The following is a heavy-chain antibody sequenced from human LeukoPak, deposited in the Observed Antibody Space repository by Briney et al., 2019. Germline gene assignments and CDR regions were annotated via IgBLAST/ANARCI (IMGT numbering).Heavy chain of an antibody. CDR2: IWYDGSNK. Sequence: PGRSLRLSCAASGFTFSSYGMHWVRQAPGKGLEWVAVIWYDGSNKYYADSVKGRFTISRDNSKNTLYLQMNSLRAEDTAVYYCAKDGIQATNIVVVPAATYPDYWGQGTLVTVSS. CDR1: GFTFSSYG. D-gene: IGHD2-2*01. V-gene: IGHV3-33*06. CDR3: AKDGIQATNIVVVPAATYPDY. J-gene: IGHJ4*02.